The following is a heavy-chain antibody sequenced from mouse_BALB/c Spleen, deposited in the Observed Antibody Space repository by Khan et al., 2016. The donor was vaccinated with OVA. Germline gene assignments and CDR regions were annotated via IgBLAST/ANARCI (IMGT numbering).Heavy chain of an antibody. CDR1: GFNIKDYY. V-gene: IGHV14-1*02. Sequence: VQLKESGAELVRPGALVKLSCKASGFNIKDYYIHWVKQRPEQGLEWIGWIDPENGNTIYDPTFQGKANITADTSSNTAYLHFSSLTAEDTAVYYCARAGYSPWFAYWGQGTLVTVSA. J-gene: IGHJ3*01. CDR2: IDPENGNT. D-gene: IGHD2-3*01. CDR3: ARAGYSPWFAY.